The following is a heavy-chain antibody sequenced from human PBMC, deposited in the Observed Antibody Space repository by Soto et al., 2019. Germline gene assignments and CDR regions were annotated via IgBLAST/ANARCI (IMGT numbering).Heavy chain of an antibody. CDR2: INHSGST. CDR3: ARGSGSWNRYYYYGMDV. V-gene: IGHV4-34*01. CDR1: GGSFSGYY. Sequence: ASETLSLTCAVYGGSFSGYYWSWIRQPPGKGLEWIGEINHSGSTNYNPSLKSRDTISVDTSKNQFSLKLSSVTAADTAVYYCARGSGSWNRYYYYGMDVWGQGTTVT. J-gene: IGHJ6*02. D-gene: IGHD6-13*01.